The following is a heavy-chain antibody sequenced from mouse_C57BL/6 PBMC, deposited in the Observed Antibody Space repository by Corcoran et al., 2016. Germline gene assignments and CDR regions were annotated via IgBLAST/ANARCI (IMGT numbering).Heavy chain of an antibody. CDR3: ARRAAQATSCYFDY. CDR1: GYTFTDYN. V-gene: IGHV1-18*01. D-gene: IGHD3-2*02. Sequence: EVQLQQSGPELVKPGASVKIPCKASGYTFTDYNMDWVKQSHGKSLEWIGDINPNNGGTIYNQKFKGKATLTVDKSSSTAYMELRSLTSEDTAVYYCARRAAQATSCYFDYWGQGTTLTVSS. CDR2: INPNNGGT. J-gene: IGHJ2*01.